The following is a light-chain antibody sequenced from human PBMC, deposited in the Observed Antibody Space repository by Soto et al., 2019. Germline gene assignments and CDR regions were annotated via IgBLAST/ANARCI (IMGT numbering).Light chain of an antibody. CDR1: QSISSW. V-gene: IGKV1-5*03. CDR3: QQGKNWPWT. Sequence: DIQMTQSPSTLSASVGDRVTITCRASQSISSWLAWYQQKPGKSPKLLIYKASSLESGVPSRFSGSGSGIEFTLTISSLEPEDFAVYYCQQGKNWPWTFGQGTRLEI. CDR2: KAS. J-gene: IGKJ5*01.